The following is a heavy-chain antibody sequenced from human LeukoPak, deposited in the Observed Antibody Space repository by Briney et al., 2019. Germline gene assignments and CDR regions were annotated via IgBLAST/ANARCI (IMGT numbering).Heavy chain of an antibody. CDR3: AKDRFGLVMTGYWYFDL. V-gene: IGHV3-23*01. D-gene: IGHD2-21*02. CDR1: GFTFSSHA. Sequence: PGRSLRLSCAASGFTFSSHAMSWVRQAPGPGLEWVSALGGSGGSTYYAVAVKGRFIISRDNYNNTLYLQMNSLRAEDTAVYYCAKDRFGLVMTGYWYFDLWGRGTQVTVSS. CDR2: LGGSGGST. J-gene: IGHJ2*01.